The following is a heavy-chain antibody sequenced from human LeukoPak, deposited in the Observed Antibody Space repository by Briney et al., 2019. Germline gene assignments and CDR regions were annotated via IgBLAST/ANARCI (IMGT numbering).Heavy chain of an antibody. D-gene: IGHD6-13*01. Sequence: NSSETLSLTCTVSGGSISSYYWSWIRQPPGKGLEWIGYIYYSGSTSYNPSLKSRVTISVDTSKNQFSLKLSSVTAADTAVYYCASQQQLVLLDWFDPWGQGTLVTVSS. CDR3: ASQQQLVLLDWFDP. CDR2: IYYSGST. CDR1: GGSISSYY. J-gene: IGHJ5*02. V-gene: IGHV4-59*01.